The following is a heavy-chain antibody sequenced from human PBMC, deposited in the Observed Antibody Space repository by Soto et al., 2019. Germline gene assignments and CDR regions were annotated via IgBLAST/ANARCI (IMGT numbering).Heavy chain of an antibody. V-gene: IGHV3-33*01. D-gene: IGHD6-19*01. CDR2: IWYDGNTK. Sequence: GGSLRLSCAASGFTFNTYGLNWVRQAPGKGLEWVAVIWYDGNTKYYADSVKGRFTISRDNLKKTLYLQMNSLTAEDTAVYYCARPLVAPVAGPYYYGMDVWGQGTTVTVSS. J-gene: IGHJ6*02. CDR3: ARPLVAPVAGPYYYGMDV. CDR1: GFTFNTYG.